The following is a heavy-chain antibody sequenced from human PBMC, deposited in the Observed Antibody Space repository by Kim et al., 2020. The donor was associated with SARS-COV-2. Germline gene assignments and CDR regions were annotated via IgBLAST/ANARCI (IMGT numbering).Heavy chain of an antibody. J-gene: IGHJ5*02. CDR1: GGSISSYY. D-gene: IGHD6-13*01. CDR2: IYYSGST. V-gene: IGHV4-59*08. CDR3: ARCPYSSSFDP. Sequence: SETLSLTCTVSGGSISSYYWSWIRQPPGKGLEWIGYIYYSGSTNYNPSLKSRVTISVDTSKNQFSLKLSSVTAAATAVSYCARCPYSSSFDPWGQGTLVT.